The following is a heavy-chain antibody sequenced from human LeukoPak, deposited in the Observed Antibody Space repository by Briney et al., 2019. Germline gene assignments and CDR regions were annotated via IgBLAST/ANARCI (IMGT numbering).Heavy chain of an antibody. V-gene: IGHV1-69*02. Sequence: SVKVSCKASGGTFSSYTISRVRQAPGQGLEWMGRIIPILGIANYAQKFQGRVTITADKSTSTAYMELSSLRSEDTAVYYCARAAYYYDSSGYYFDYWGQGTLVTVSS. J-gene: IGHJ4*02. CDR3: ARAAYYYDSSGYYFDY. CDR1: GGTFSSYT. D-gene: IGHD3-22*01. CDR2: IIPILGIA.